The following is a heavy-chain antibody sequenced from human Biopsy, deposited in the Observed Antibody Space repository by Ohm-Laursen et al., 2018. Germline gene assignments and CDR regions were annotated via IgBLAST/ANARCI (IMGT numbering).Heavy chain of an antibody. CDR3: ARAGTAINGNSLGFDP. J-gene: IGHJ5*02. V-gene: IGHV4-34*01. CDR1: VGSFSGYY. D-gene: IGHD1-20*01. CDR2: INHSGST. Sequence: SDTLSLTCAVYVGSFSGYYWTWIRQPPGKGLEWIGEINHSGSTNYNPSLKSRVSISVDTSKNQFSLKLNSVTAADTAVYYCARAGTAINGNSLGFDPWGQGTLVTVTS.